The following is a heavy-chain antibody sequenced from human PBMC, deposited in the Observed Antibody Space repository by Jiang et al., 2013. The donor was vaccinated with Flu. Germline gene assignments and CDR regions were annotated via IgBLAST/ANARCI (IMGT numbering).Heavy chain of an antibody. CDR3: ARTCSLPTLTTCGGEV. D-gene: IGHD4-17*01. CDR1: GGTFNNYA. V-gene: IGHV1-69*04. CDR2: IIPILGIA. J-gene: IGHJ4*02. Sequence: GAEVKKPGSSVKVSCKASGGTFNNYAISWVRRAPGQGLEWMGRIIPILGIADYAQTFLGRVTITADKSTATAYMELRSLTSADTAIYYCARTCSLPTLTTCGGEVWAQGTLVTVSS.